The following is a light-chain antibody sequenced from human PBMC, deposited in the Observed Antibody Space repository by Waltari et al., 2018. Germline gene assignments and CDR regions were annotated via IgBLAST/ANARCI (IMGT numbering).Light chain of an antibody. CDR1: QDISNS. J-gene: IGKJ3*01. Sequence: DIQMTQSPSSLSASVGDRVTITCQASQDISNSLTWYQQKPGTPPKLLIYYASNLETVVPSSFSGSGSATDFPFTISSLPHEDVATYYCQQYDNLGFTFGPGTQLDIK. CDR3: QQYDNLGFT. CDR2: YAS. V-gene: IGKV1-33*01.